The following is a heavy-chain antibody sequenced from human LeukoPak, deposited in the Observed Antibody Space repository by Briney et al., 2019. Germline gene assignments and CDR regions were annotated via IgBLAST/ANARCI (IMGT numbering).Heavy chain of an antibody. CDR1: AFTFCSNA. CDR3: AKDLEATMTVVIFIVAFVS. Sequence: PGGTLRLSCAASAFTFCSNALNWVHQSPGLGRKWVLFLSCGCQSTSYADSVKGRFTISRDNSKNTVYLDMNSVAAEETAVYYCAKDLEATMTVVIFIVAFVSWGQGTMVTVSS. CDR2: LSCGCQST. J-gene: IGHJ3*02. D-gene: IGHD3-22*01. V-gene: IGHV3-23*01.